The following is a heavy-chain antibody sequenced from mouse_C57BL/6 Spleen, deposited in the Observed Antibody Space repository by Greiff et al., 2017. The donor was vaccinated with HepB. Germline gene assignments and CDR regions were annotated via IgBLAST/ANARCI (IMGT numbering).Heavy chain of an antibody. CDR2: IDPSDSYT. CDR3: ARSSHYYGSSPAWFAY. D-gene: IGHD1-1*01. V-gene: IGHV1-50*01. J-gene: IGHJ3*01. CDR1: GYTFTSYW. Sequence: QVHVKQPGAELVKPGASVKLSCKASGYTFTSYWMQWVKQRPGQGLEWIGEIDPSDSYTNYNQKFKGKATLTVDTSYSTAYMQLSSLTSEDSAVYYCARSSHYYGSSPAWFAYWGQGTLVTVSA.